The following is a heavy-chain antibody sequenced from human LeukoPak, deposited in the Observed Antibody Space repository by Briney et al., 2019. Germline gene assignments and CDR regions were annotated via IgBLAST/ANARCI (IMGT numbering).Heavy chain of an antibody. CDR1: GYTLTELS. Sequence: ASVKVSCKVSGYTLTELSMHWVRQAPGKGLEWMGGFDPEDGETIYAQKFQGRVTMTTDTSTSTAYMELRSLRSDDTAVYYCAAFYDTDGNFDYWGQGTLVTVSS. V-gene: IGHV1-24*01. J-gene: IGHJ4*02. CDR3: AAFYDTDGNFDY. CDR2: FDPEDGET. D-gene: IGHD2/OR15-2a*01.